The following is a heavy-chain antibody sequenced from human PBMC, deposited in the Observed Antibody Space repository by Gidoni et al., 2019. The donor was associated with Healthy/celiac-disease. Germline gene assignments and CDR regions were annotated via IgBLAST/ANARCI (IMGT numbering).Heavy chain of an antibody. CDR1: GFTFSSYW. CDR2: IKQDGSEK. D-gene: IGHD5-18*01. CDR3: AGVAYSYGIDAFDI. J-gene: IGHJ3*02. Sequence: EVQLVESGGGLVQPGGSLRLSCAASGFTFSSYWMSWVRQAPGKGLEWVANIKQDGSEKYYVDSVKGRFTISRDNAKNSLYLQMNSLRAEDTAVYYCAGVAYSYGIDAFDIWGQGTMVTVSS. V-gene: IGHV3-7*01.